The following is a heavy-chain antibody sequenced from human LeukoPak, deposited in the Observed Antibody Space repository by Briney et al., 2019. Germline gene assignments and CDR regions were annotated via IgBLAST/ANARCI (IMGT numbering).Heavy chain of an antibody. CDR1: GGSFSGYY. V-gene: IGHV4-34*01. J-gene: IGHJ6*03. CDR3: ARRVYDFWSGYYSHYYYYMDV. CDR2: INHSGST. Sequence: SETLSLTCAVSGGSFSGYYWSWIRQPPGKGLEWIGEINHSGSTNYNPSLKSRVTISVDTSKNQFSLKLSSVTAADTAVYYCARRVYDFWSGYYSHYYYYMDVWGKGTTVTVSS. D-gene: IGHD3-3*01.